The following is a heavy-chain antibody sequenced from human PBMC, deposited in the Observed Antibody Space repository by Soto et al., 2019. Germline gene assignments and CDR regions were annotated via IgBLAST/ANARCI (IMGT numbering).Heavy chain of an antibody. J-gene: IGHJ5*02. V-gene: IGHV3-23*01. CDR1: GFLFSNYD. Sequence: EVQLLESGGGLVQPGGSLRLSCAASGFLFSNYDMSWVRQAPGKGLEWVSAVTGSGSSTNYADPVKGRFSISRDNSKDTLYLQMNSLRAEDTAVYYCAATDAVYSSHLFLLSWGQGTLVTVSS. CDR3: AATDAVYSSHLFLLS. D-gene: IGHD6-19*01. CDR2: VTGSGSST.